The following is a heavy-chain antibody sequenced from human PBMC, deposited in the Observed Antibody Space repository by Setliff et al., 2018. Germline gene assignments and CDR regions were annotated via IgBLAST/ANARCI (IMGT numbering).Heavy chain of an antibody. CDR2: SRDKASGFTT. Sequence: GGSLRLSCAASGFTFSDHYMDWVRQAPGKGLEWVGRSRDKASGFTTEYAASVKGRISVSRDNSKNSLYRKMKSLKTEDTAVYYCARTCSGSGGYAGLESWGQGTPVTVSS. J-gene: IGHJ4*02. CDR1: GFTFSDHY. CDR3: ARTCSGSGGYAGLES. D-gene: IGHD2-15*01. V-gene: IGHV3-72*01.